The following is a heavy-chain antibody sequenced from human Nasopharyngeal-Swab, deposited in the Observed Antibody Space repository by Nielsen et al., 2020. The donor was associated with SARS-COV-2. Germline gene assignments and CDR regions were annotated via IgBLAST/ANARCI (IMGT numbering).Heavy chain of an antibody. D-gene: IGHD4-11*01. CDR1: GFTLSSYW. J-gene: IGHJ4*02. CDR3: TKGRADYSNPSFDN. Sequence: GESLKISCAASGFTLSSYWMTWVRQAPGKGLEWVATIKNDGSETYYGDSVKGRFTISRDNAWNSMHLQMNSLRVDDTALYYCTKGRADYSNPSFDNWGQGTLVTVSS. CDR2: IKNDGSET. V-gene: IGHV3-7*03.